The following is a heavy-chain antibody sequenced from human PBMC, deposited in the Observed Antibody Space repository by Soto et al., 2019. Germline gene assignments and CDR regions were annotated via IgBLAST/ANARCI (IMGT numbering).Heavy chain of an antibody. CDR2: INPNSGGT. CDR1: GGTFSSYA. D-gene: IGHD3-3*01. V-gene: IGHV1-2*02. Sequence: QVQLVQSGAEVKKPGSSVKVSCKASGGTFSSYAISWVRQAPGQGLEWMGGINPNSGGTNYAQKFQGRVTMTRDTSISTAYMELSRLRSDDTAVYYCARDGTIFGVAGGEYWGQGTLVTVSS. J-gene: IGHJ4*02. CDR3: ARDGTIFGVAGGEY.